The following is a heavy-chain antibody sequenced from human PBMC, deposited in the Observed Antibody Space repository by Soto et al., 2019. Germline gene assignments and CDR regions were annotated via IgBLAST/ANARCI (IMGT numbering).Heavy chain of an antibody. D-gene: IGHD6-13*01. J-gene: IGHJ6*02. CDR3: AREVSGIAAAGIRERVGGMDV. V-gene: IGHV3-30-3*01. CDR2: ISYDGSNK. CDR1: GFTFSSYA. Sequence: QVQLVESGGGVVQPGRSLRLSCAASGFTFSSYAMHWVRQAPGKGLEWVAVISYDGSNKYYADSVKGRFTISRDNSKNALYLKMNSLRAEDTAVYYCAREVSGIAAAGIRERVGGMDVWGQGTTVTVSS.